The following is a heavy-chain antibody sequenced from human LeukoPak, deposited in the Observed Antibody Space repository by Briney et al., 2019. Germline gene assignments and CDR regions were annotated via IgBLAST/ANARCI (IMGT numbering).Heavy chain of an antibody. CDR2: INPSGGST. V-gene: IGHV1-46*01. D-gene: IGHD6-19*01. CDR3: AREGSPSSGASDAFDI. Sequence: VASVKVSCKASGYTFTSYYMHWVRQAPGQGLEWMGLINPSGGSTSYAQKFQGRVTMTRDTSTSPVYMELSSLRSEDTAVYYCAREGSPSSGASDAFDIWGQGTMVTVSS. CDR1: GYTFTSYY. J-gene: IGHJ3*02.